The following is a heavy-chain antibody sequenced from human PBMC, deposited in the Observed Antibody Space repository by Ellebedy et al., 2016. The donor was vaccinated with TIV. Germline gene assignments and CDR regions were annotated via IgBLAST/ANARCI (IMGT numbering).Heavy chain of an antibody. CDR2: IKQDGSEK. CDR3: ARAPAEGTFDH. Sequence: GESLKISXAASGFTFSSYWMSWVRQPSGKGLEWVANIKQDGSEKHYVDSVKGRFTISRDNAKNSLYLQMNSLRGEDTAMYYCARAPAEGTFDHWGQGTLVTVSS. V-gene: IGHV3-7*01. J-gene: IGHJ4*02. D-gene: IGHD1-1*01. CDR1: GFTFSSYW.